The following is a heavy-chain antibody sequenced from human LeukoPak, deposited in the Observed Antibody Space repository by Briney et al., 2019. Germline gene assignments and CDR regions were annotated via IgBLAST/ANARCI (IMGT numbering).Heavy chain of an antibody. CDR3: ARYDFNKYFDY. V-gene: IGHV4-34*01. CDR1: GGSFSGYY. D-gene: IGHD3-3*01. CDR2: INHSGST. Sequence: SETLSLTCAVYGGSFSGYYWSWIRQPPGKGLEWIGEINHSGSTNYNPSLKSRVTISVDTSKNQFSLKLSSVTAADTAVYYCARYDFNKYFDYWGQGTLVTVSS. J-gene: IGHJ4*02.